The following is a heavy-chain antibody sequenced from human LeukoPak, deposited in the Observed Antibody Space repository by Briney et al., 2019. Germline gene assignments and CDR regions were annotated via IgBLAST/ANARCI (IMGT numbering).Heavy chain of an antibody. V-gene: IGHV3-23*01. Sequence: GGSLRLSCAASGFTFSSYAMTWVRQAPGKGLEWVSATSAGGGSTYYADSVKGRFTLSRDTSKSTLYLQMNSLRAEDTAVYYCAKGSTMLRGVIDYWGQGTLVSVCS. CDR3: AKGSTMLRGVIDY. CDR2: TSAGGGST. D-gene: IGHD3-10*01. CDR1: GFTFSSYA. J-gene: IGHJ4*02.